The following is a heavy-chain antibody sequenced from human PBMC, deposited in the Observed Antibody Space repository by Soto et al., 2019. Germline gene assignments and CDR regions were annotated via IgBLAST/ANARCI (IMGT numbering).Heavy chain of an antibody. CDR2: IIPIFGTA. V-gene: IGHV1-69*01. Sequence: QVQLVQSGAEVKKPGSSVKVSCKASGGTFSSYAISWVRQAPGQGLEWMGGIIPIFGTANYAQKFQGRVTITADESMSTAYMELSSLRSEDTAVYYCARTPPPLVIAGGWFDPWGQGTLVTVSS. D-gene: IGHD3-22*01. CDR3: ARTPPPLVIAGGWFDP. CDR1: GGTFSSYA. J-gene: IGHJ5*02.